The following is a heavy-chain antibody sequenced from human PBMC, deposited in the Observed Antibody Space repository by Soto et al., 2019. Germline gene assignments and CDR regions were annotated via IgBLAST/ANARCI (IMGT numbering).Heavy chain of an antibody. CDR2: INPNSGGT. CDR3: GRGGGLRYSYGYRYYFDY. D-gene: IGHD5-18*01. Sequence: QVQLVQSGAEVKKPGASVKVSCKAAGYTFAGYYMHCVRLAPGQRLEWLGWINPNSGGTDYAQKFQGWVTMTRETSISTAYMELSRLRSDDTAVYYCGRGGGLRYSYGYRYYFDYWGQGTLVTVSS. V-gene: IGHV1-2*04. CDR1: GYTFAGYY. J-gene: IGHJ4*02.